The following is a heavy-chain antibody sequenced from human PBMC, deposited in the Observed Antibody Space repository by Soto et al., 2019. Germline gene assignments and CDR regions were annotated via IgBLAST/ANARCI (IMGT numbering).Heavy chain of an antibody. V-gene: IGHV3-30*18. CDR2: ISYDGSNK. J-gene: IGHJ6*02. CDR3: AKSHYDFWSGYYYYGMDV. D-gene: IGHD3-3*01. CDR1: GFTFSSYG. Sequence: PGGSLRLSCAASGFTFSSYGMHWVRQAPGKGLEWVAVISYDGSNKYYADSVKGRFTISRDNSKNTLYLQMNSLRAEDTAVYYCAKSHYDFWSGYYYYGMDVWGQVTTFTVSS.